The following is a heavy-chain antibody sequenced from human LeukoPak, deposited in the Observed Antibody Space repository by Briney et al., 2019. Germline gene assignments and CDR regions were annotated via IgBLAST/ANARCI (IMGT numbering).Heavy chain of an antibody. CDR2: INTDGSST. J-gene: IGHJ4*02. CDR3: ARVGLQYYFDY. D-gene: IGHD4-11*01. Sequence: GGSLRLSCAASGFTFSSYWMHWVRQAPGKGLVWVSRINTDGSSTDHADSVKGRFTISRDNAKNTLYLQTNSLRAEDTAVYYCARVGLQYYFDYWGQGILVTVSS. V-gene: IGHV3-74*01. CDR1: GFTFSSYW.